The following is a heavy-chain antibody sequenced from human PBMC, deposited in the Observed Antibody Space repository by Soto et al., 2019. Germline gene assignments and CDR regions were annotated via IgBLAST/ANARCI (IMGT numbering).Heavy chain of an antibody. D-gene: IGHD6-19*01. CDR2: IYYSGST. Sequence: QLQLQESGPGLVKPSETLSLTCTVSGGSISSSSYYWGWIRQPPGKGLEWIGSIYYSGSTYYNPSLKSRVTISVDTSKNQFSLKLSSVTAADTAVYYCARPSVHSSGWYVENYYFDYWGQGTLVTVSS. J-gene: IGHJ4*02. CDR3: ARPSVHSSGWYVENYYFDY. CDR1: GGSISSSSYY. V-gene: IGHV4-39*01.